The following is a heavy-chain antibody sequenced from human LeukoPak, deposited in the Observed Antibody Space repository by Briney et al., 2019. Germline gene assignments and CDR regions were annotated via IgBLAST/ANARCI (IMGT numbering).Heavy chain of an antibody. CDR1: GFTFSGSI. CDR3: TTTYYDILTGYYTFDY. V-gene: IGHV3-73*01. Sequence: PGGSLRLSCAASGFTFSGSIMHWVRQASGKGLEWVGRIRSKANSYATTYAASVKGRFTISRDDSKNTEYLQMNSLKTGDTAVYYCTTTYYDILTGYYTFDYWGQGTLVTVSS. J-gene: IGHJ4*02. CDR2: IRSKANSYAT. D-gene: IGHD3-9*01.